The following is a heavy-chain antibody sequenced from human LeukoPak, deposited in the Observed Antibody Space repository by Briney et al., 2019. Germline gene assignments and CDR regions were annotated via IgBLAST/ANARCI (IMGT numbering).Heavy chain of an antibody. Sequence: GKSLRLSCAASGFTFSIHAMHWVRQAPGKGLEWVAFISYDGSNKYYEDSVKGRFTISRDNSKSTLFLQVSSLGLEDTAVYYCARESTLNPDSGFFDSWGQGVVVTVSS. J-gene: IGHJ4*02. CDR1: GFTFSIHA. D-gene: IGHD6-19*01. CDR3: ARESTLNPDSGFFDS. CDR2: ISYDGSNK. V-gene: IGHV3-30*04.